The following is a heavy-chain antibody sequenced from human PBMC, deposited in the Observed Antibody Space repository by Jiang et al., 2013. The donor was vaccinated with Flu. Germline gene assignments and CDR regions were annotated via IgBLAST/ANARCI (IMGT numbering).Heavy chain of an antibody. CDR1: GFSLSTSGVG. V-gene: IGHV2-5*02. CDR3: AHRWSHSSFPPVWGSYIAFDY. D-gene: IGHD3-16*01. J-gene: IGHJ4*02. Sequence: VKPTQTLTLTCTFSGFSLSTSGVGVGWIRQPPGKALEWLALIYWDDDKRYSPSLKSRLTITRDTSKNQVVLKMTNMDPVDTGTYYCAHRWSHSSFPPVWGSYIAFDYWGQGTLVTVS. CDR2: IYWDDDK.